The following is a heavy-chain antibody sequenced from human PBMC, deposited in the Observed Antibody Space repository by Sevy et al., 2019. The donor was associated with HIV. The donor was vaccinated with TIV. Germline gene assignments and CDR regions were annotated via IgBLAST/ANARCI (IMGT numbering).Heavy chain of an antibody. CDR1: GYTFTGYC. CDR3: VREISASSRYSYGSAYFDY. V-gene: IGHV1-2*02. Sequence: ASVKVSCKASGYTFTGYCMHWVRQAPGQGLEWMGWINHNSGGTNYAQKFQGRVTMTRDTSISTAYMELSRLRSDDTAAYYCVREISASSRYSYGSAYFDYWGQGTLVTVSS. CDR2: INHNSGGT. J-gene: IGHJ4*02. D-gene: IGHD5-18*01.